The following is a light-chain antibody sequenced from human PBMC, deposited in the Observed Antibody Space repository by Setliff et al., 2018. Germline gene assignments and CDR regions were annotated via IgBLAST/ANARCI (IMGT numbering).Light chain of an antibody. J-gene: IGLJ1*01. CDR2: EVS. CDR3: SSYAGSNNPYV. CDR1: SSDVGGYNY. V-gene: IGLV2-8*01. Sequence: QSVLTQPPSASGSPGQSVTISCTGTSSDVGGYNYVSWYQQHPGKAPKLMIYEVSKRPSRVPDRFSGSKSGNTASLTVSGPQAEDEADYYCSSYAGSNNPYVFGTGTKVTVL.